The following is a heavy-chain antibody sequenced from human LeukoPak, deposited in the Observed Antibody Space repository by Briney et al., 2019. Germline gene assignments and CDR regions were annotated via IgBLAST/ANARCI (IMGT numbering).Heavy chain of an antibody. Sequence: SETLSLTCSVSDDSITMYYWTWIRQPPGKGLEWIGYVDHTGSTNFNPSLNGRVSISRDTTKNLFSLRLSSVTAADTAVYYCARSSEGRYYYDSSGFSYYYYYMDVWGKGTTVTISS. CDR3: ARSSEGRYYYDSSGFSYYYYYMDV. V-gene: IGHV4-59*01. D-gene: IGHD3-22*01. CDR1: DDSITMYY. CDR2: VDHTGST. J-gene: IGHJ6*03.